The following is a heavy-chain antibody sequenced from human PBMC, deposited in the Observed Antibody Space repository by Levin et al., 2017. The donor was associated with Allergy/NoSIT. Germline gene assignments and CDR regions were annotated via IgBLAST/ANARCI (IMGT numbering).Heavy chain of an antibody. CDR2: SSPYNGNT. D-gene: IGHD1-1*01. CDR1: GYTFRRYG. V-gene: IGHV1-18*01. J-gene: IGHJ3*02. CDR3: GRHCVAGTGEAFDI. Sequence: ASVKVSCKASGYTFRRYGISWVRQAPGQGLEWMGWSSPYNGNTNYAQKLQGRVTMTTDTSTSTAYMELRSLRSDDTAVYFCGRHCVAGTGEAFDIWGQGTRVTVSS.